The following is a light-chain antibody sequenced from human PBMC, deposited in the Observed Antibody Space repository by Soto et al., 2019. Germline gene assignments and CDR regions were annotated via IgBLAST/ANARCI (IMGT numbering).Light chain of an antibody. CDR1: QSVSSSY. Sequence: ESVLTQSPGTLSLSPGERATLSCRASQSVSSSYLAWYQQKPGQAPRPPIYGASSRAIGIPDRFSGSGSGTDFTLTISRLEPEDFAVYYCQQYGSSPWTFGPGTKV. J-gene: IGKJ1*01. CDR2: GAS. V-gene: IGKV3-20*01. CDR3: QQYGSSPWT.